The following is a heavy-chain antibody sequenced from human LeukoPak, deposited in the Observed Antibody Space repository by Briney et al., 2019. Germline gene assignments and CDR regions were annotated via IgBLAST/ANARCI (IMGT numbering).Heavy chain of an antibody. CDR1: GCTFSDYY. CDR2: ISSSGSTI. Sequence: GGSLTLSCPASGCTFSDYYMSGIRQAPGKELDGVSYISSSGSTIHYADSVSDRFTISRDNVKNSLYLQMNSLRAEDTAVYYGARAVGHWGQGTLVTVSS. D-gene: IGHD3/OR15-3a*01. J-gene: IGHJ4*02. CDR3: ARAVGH. V-gene: IGHV3-11*01.